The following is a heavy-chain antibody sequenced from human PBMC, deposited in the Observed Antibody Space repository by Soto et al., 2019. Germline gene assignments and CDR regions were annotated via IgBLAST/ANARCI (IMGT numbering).Heavy chain of an antibody. CDR3: AKHRGYRSLSGMDV. V-gene: IGHV3-23*01. Sequence: EVQLLESGGGLVQPGGSLRLSCAASGFTFSSFAMSWVRQAPGKGLEWVASISGSGGSTYYADSVKGRFTISRDNSKNTLFLQMNRLRAADTAVYYCAKHRGYRSLSGMDVWGQGTTVTVSS. D-gene: IGHD5-18*01. CDR2: ISGSGGST. J-gene: IGHJ6*02. CDR1: GFTFSSFA.